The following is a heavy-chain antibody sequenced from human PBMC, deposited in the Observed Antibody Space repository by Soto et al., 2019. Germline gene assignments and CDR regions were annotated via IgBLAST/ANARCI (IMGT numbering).Heavy chain of an antibody. CDR3: ARHLGGNHYYYGMDV. Sequence: QVQLVQSGAEVKKPGSSVKVSCKASGGTFSSYAISWVRQAPGQGLEWMGGIIPIFGTADYAQKFPGRVTITADDFTSTAYMELSSLRSEDTAVYYCARHLGGNHYYYGMDVWGQGTTVTVSS. V-gene: IGHV1-69*12. CDR1: GGTFSSYA. D-gene: IGHD3-16*01. J-gene: IGHJ6*02. CDR2: IIPIFGTA.